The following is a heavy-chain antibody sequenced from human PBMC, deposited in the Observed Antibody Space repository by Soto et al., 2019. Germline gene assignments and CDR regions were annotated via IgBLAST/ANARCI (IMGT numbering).Heavy chain of an antibody. J-gene: IGHJ4*02. CDR3: ARDLAAGDF. CDR2: IHPNGGST. V-gene: IGHV1-46*01. CDR1: GYIFINYY. Sequence: QVQLVQSGAEVKKPGASVKVSCKASGYIFINYYIHWVRQAPGQGLEWIGIIHPNGGSTNYAQEFRGRVTLSRDTSTSTVYMDLSSLRSEDTAMYYCARDLAAGDFWGQGTLVTVSS. D-gene: IGHD6-13*01.